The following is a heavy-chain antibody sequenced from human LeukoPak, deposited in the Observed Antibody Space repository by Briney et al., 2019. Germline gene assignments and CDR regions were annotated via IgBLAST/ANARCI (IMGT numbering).Heavy chain of an antibody. CDR1: GFTFSSYA. Sequence: GGSLRLSCAASGFTFSSYAMHWVRQAPGKGLKWVAVISYDGSNKYYADSVKGRFTISRDDAKNTLYLQMNSLRAEDTAVYYCAREGIAVAVTSWGQGTLVTVSS. CDR2: ISYDGSNK. D-gene: IGHD6-19*01. CDR3: AREGIAVAVTS. V-gene: IGHV3-30-3*01. J-gene: IGHJ5*02.